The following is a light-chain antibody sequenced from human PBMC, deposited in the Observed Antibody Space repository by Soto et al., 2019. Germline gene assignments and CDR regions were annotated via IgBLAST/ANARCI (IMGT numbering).Light chain of an antibody. J-gene: IGLJ2*01. CDR1: SSNIGAGYG. CDR3: QSYDSSLSGVV. V-gene: IGLV1-40*01. CDR2: GNS. Sequence: QSVLTQPPSVSGAPGQRVTISCTGSSSNIGAGYGVHWYQHLPGTAPKLLIYGNSNRPSGVPDRFSGSKSGTSASLAITGLRAEDEAGYYCQSYDSSLSGVVFGGGIKLTVL.